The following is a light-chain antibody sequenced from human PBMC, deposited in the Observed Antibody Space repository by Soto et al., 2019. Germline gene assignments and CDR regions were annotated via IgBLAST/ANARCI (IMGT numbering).Light chain of an antibody. J-gene: IGLJ3*02. V-gene: IGLV1-47*01. CDR3: AAWDDRLSGCV. CDR2: RND. Sequence: QSVLTQPPSASGTPGQRVTIAWSGGSSNIGRDYVNWYHQFPGAATKVLIYRNDQLPSGVPDRFSGSKSGTSASLAISGLRSEDEADYYCAAWDDRLSGCVFGGGTTLTVL. CDR1: SSNIGRDY.